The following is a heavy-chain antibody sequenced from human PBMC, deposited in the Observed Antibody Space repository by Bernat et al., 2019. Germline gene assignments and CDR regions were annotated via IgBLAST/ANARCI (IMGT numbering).Heavy chain of an antibody. J-gene: IGHJ3*02. CDR2: IKSKTDGGTT. D-gene: IGHD3-22*01. Sequence: EVQLVESGGDLVKPGGSLRLSCAASGFTFSNAWMSWVRQAPGKGLEWVGRIKSKTDGGTTDYAAPVKGRFTISRDDSKNTLYLQMNSLKTEDTAVYYCTTDLPIMIGGVHAFDIWGQGTMVTVSS. V-gene: IGHV3-15*01. CDR3: TTDLPIMIGGVHAFDI. CDR1: GFTFSNAW.